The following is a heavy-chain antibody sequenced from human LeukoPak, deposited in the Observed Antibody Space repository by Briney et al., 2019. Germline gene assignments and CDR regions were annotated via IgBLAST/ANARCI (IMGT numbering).Heavy chain of an antibody. J-gene: IGHJ3*02. Sequence: GGSLRLSCVASGFTFSTSWMNWVRQAPGKGLEWVSSISSSSSYIYYADSVKGRFTISRDNAKNSLYLQMNSLRAEDTAVYYCARSGEKLELRAAFDIWGQGTMVTVSS. V-gene: IGHV3-21*01. CDR3: ARSGEKLELRAAFDI. CDR1: GFTFSTSW. D-gene: IGHD1-7*01. CDR2: ISSSSSYI.